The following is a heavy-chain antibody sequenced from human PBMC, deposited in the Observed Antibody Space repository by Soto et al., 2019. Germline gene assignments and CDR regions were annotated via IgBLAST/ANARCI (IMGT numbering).Heavy chain of an antibody. CDR2: INPSGGST. V-gene: IGHV1-46*01. Sequence: GASVKVSCKASGYTFTSYYMHWVRQAPGRGLEWMGIINPSGGSTSYAQKFQGRVTMTRDTSTSTVYMELSSLRSEDTAVYYCARDFATYYYDGSRAKPFDPWGQGTLVTVSS. CDR3: ARDFATYYYDGSRAKPFDP. D-gene: IGHD3-22*01. CDR1: GYTFTSYY. J-gene: IGHJ5*02.